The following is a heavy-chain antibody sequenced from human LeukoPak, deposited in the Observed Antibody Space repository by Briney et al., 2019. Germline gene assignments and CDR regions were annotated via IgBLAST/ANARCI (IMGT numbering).Heavy chain of an antibody. CDR2: ISSSGSTI. J-gene: IGHJ4*02. Sequence: QSGGSLRLSCAASGFTFSTYEMNWVRQAPGKGLEWVSYISSSGSTIYYADSVEDRFTISRDSAKNSLYLQMNRLRAEDTAVYYCARVEKKYYYDTSSYFDYWGQGTLVTVSS. D-gene: IGHD3-22*01. CDR3: ARVEKKYYYDTSSYFDY. V-gene: IGHV3-48*03. CDR1: GFTFSTYE.